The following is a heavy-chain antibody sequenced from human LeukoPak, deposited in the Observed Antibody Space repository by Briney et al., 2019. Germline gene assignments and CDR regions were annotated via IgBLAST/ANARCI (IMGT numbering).Heavy chain of an antibody. CDR1: GFTFSSYA. Sequence: GGSLRLSCAASGFTFSSYAMHWVRQAPGKGLEWVAVISYDGSNKYYADSVKGRFTISRDNSKNTLYLQMNSLRAEDTAVYYCAKDSTWAAVFSPFDYWGQGTLVTVSS. D-gene: IGHD6-13*01. CDR3: AKDSTWAAVFSPFDY. V-gene: IGHV3-30*18. J-gene: IGHJ4*02. CDR2: ISYDGSNK.